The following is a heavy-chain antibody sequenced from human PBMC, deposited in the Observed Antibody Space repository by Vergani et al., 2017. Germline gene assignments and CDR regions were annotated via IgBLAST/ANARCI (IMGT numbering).Heavy chain of an antibody. CDR3: AKESITMIVAVTPNYYYGMDV. J-gene: IGHJ6*02. D-gene: IGHD3-22*01. V-gene: IGHV3-30*02. CDR1: GFTFSSYG. CDR2: IRYDGSNK. Sequence: QVQLVESGGGVVQPGGSLRLSCAASGFTFSSYGMHWVRQAPGKGLEWVAFIRYDGSNKYYVDSVKGRFTISRDNSKNTLYLQMNSLRAEDTAVYYCAKESITMIVAVTPNYYYGMDVWGQGTTVTVSS.